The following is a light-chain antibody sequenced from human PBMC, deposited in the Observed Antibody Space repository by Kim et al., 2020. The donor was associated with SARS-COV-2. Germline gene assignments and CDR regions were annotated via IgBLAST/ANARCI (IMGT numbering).Light chain of an antibody. J-gene: IGLJ1*01. V-gene: IGLV2-14*03. CDR1: SSDVGGYDY. CDR2: DVS. CDR3: SSCTTSSTYV. Sequence: QSALTQPASVSGSSGQSLTISCTGTSSDVGGYDYVSWYQHHPGKVPKLMIYDVSKRPSGVSNRFSGSKYGNTASLTISGLQAEDEADYFCSSCTTSSTYVFGTGTKVTVL.